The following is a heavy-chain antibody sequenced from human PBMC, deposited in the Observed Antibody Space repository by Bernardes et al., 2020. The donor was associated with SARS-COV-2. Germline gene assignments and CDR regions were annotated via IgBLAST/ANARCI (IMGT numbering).Heavy chain of an antibody. V-gene: IGHV3-20*01. CDR2: INWNGGST. D-gene: IGHD3-10*01. Sequence: GGSLRLSCAASGFTFDDYGMSWVRQAPGKGLEWVSGINWNGGSTGYADSVKGRFTISRDNAKNSLYLQMNSLRAEDTALYHCRITMVPTNGMDVWGQGTTVTVSS. CDR1: GFTFDDYG. J-gene: IGHJ6*02. CDR3: RITMVPTNGMDV.